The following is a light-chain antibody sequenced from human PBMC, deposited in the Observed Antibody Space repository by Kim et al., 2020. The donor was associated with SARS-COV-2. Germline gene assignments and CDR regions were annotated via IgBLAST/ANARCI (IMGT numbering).Light chain of an antibody. Sequence: KTAMIPGGGNNIGSKSVHWYQQKPCQAPVLVIYYDSDRPSGIPERFSGSNSGNTATLTISWVEAGDEADYYCQVWDSSIDHYVFGTGTKVTVL. CDR2: YDS. J-gene: IGLJ1*01. V-gene: IGLV3-21*04. CDR3: QVWDSSIDHYV. CDR1: NIGSKS.